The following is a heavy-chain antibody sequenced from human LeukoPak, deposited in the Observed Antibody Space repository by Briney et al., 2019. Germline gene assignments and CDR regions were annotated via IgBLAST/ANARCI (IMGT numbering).Heavy chain of an antibody. CDR3: ARDRGNDYFDS. J-gene: IGHJ4*02. V-gene: IGHV3-53*01. Sequence: GGSLRLSCAASGFIVSTNYMGWVRQAPGKGLEWVSVIYNDDRTYFADSVKGRFAISRDNSKNTVYLQIDSLRVEDTAVYYCARDRGNDYFDSWGQGTLVTVSS. CDR2: IYNDDRT. CDR1: GFIVSTNY.